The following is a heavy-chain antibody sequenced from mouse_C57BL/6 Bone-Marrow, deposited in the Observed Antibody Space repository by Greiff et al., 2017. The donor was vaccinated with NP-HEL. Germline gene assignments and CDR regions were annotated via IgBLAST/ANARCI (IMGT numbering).Heavy chain of an antibody. Sequence: EVKLMESGGGLVQPGGSLKLSCAASGFTFSDAWMDWVRQTPEKGLEWVAEISNKANNHATSYAESVKGRFTISRDDHNSCVHLQMLSLRAEDTCFYYSITTVVGEVFDYWGQGPTLTVSS. CDR2: ISNKANNHAT. V-gene: IGHV6-6*01. J-gene: IGHJ2*01. D-gene: IGHD1-1*01. CDR1: GFTFSDAW. CDR3: ITTVVGEVFDY.